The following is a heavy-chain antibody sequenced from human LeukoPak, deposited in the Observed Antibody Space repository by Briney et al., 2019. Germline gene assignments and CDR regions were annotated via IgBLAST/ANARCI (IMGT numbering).Heavy chain of an antibody. V-gene: IGHV3-21*01. CDR2: ISSSSSYI. CDR1: GFTFSSYN. Sequence: GGSLRLSCAASGFTFSSYNINWVRQAPGKGLEWVSYISSSSSYIYYANSVKGRFTISRDNAKNSLYLQMNSLRAEDTAVYYCARDYYDSSAYVDYWGQGTLVTVSS. CDR3: ARDYYDSSAYVDY. D-gene: IGHD3-22*01. J-gene: IGHJ4*02.